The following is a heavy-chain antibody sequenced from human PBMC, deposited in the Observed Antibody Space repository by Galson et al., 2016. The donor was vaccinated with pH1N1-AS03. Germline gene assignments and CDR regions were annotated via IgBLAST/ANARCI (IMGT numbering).Heavy chain of an antibody. CDR3: AKDKDSYYGPDY. D-gene: IGHD1-26*01. Sequence: SLRLSCAASELTFSGSAVHWVRQAPGKGLEWVGRIRSKTNTYATAYAESVKGRFTISRDESKNTAYLEMNSLRAEDTAVYYCAKDKDSYYGPDYWGQGTLVTVSS. CDR2: IRSKTNTYAT. CDR1: ELTFSGSA. J-gene: IGHJ4*02. V-gene: IGHV3-73*01.